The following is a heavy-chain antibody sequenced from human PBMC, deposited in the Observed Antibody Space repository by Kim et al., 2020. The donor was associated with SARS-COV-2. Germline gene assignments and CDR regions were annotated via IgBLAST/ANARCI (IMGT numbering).Heavy chain of an antibody. CDR1: GYTFTGYY. CDR3: AREAVDTAMVRFLGALFHVDY. D-gene: IGHD5-18*01. CDR2: INPNSGGT. V-gene: IGHV1-2*06. J-gene: IGHJ4*02. Sequence: ASVKVSCKASGYTFTGYYMHWVRQAPGQGLEWMGRINPNSGGTNYAQKFQGRVTMTRDTSISTAYMELSRLRSDDTAVYYCAREAVDTAMVRFLGALFHVDYWGQGTLVTVSS.